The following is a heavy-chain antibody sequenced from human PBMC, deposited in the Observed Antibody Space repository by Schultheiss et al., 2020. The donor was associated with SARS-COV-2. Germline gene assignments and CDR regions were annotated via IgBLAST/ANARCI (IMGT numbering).Heavy chain of an antibody. Sequence: GGSLRLSCAVSGFTFSSYSMNWVRQAPGKGLEWVSYISGSGNIIYYADSVKGRFTISRDNAKNSLYLQMNSLRAEDTAVYYCARDGSIAAHDAFDIWGQGTMVTVSS. J-gene: IGHJ3*02. V-gene: IGHV3-48*04. CDR3: ARDGSIAAHDAFDI. CDR2: ISGSGNII. D-gene: IGHD6-6*01. CDR1: GFTFSSYS.